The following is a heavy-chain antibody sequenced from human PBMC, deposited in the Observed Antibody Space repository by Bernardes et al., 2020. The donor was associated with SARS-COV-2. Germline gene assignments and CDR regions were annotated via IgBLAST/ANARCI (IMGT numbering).Heavy chain of an antibody. J-gene: IGHJ3*02. CDR3: TRGYSGVEIYAFDI. D-gene: IGHD5-12*01. Sequence: GSLRLSCVASGSTFSDQYMDWVRQAPGKGLEWVGRIANKRNSYATQYAASVTGRFTISRDDSKNSLYLQMNSLKPEDTAVYSCTRGYSGVEIYAFDIWGRGTMVTVSS. CDR1: GSTFSDQY. V-gene: IGHV3-72*01. CDR2: IANKRNSYAT.